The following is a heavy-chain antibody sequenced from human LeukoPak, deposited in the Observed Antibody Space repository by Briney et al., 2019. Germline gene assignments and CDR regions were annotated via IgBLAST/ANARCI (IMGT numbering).Heavy chain of an antibody. V-gene: IGHV4-59*08. CDR1: GGSLSIYY. Sequence: SETLSLTRTVSGGSLSIYYWSWTPQPPGKGLEWGGYIYYSGSTNYNPSLKSRVTISVDTSKNQFSLKLSSVTAADTAVYYCARHLGSGNWGENAFDIWGQGTMVTVSS. CDR2: IYYSGST. J-gene: IGHJ3*02. D-gene: IGHD4-23*01. CDR3: ARHLGSGNWGENAFDI.